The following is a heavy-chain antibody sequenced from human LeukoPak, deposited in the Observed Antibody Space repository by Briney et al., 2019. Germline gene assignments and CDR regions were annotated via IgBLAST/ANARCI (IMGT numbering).Heavy chain of an antibody. Sequence: SETLSLTCTVSGGSISSYYWGWIRQPPGKGLEWIGYIYYSGSTNYNPSLKSRVTISVDTSKNQFSLKLSSVTAADTAVYYCARALYDFWSGYYTDWGQGTLVTVSS. V-gene: IGHV4-59*12. D-gene: IGHD3-3*01. CDR3: ARALYDFWSGYYTD. CDR2: IYYSGST. J-gene: IGHJ4*02. CDR1: GGSISSYY.